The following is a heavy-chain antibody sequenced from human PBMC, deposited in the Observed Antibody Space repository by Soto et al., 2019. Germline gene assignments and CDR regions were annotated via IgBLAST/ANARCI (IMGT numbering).Heavy chain of an antibody. J-gene: IGHJ4*02. CDR1: GFSLSSSGMC. V-gene: IGHV2-70*11. D-gene: IGHD5-12*01. Sequence: SGPTLVNPTQTLTLTCSFSGFSLSSSGMCVGWIRQPPGKALEWLARIDWDDDKYYSTSLKTRLTISKDTSKNQVVLTMTNMDPVDTGTYYCARTNLGYNGNDGYFDYWGQGALVTVSS. CDR3: ARTNLGYNGNDGYFDY. CDR2: IDWDDDK.